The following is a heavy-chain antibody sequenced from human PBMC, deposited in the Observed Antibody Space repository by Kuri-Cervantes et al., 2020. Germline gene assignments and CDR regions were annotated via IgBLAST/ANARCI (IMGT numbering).Heavy chain of an antibody. Sequence: ASVKVSCKASGYTFTSYYMHWVRQAPGQGLEWMGWINPNSGGTNYAQKFQGRVTMTRDTSISTAYMELSRLRSDDTAVYYCARRLFPSYSFREMGYLDYWGRGAPVTVSS. CDR1: GYTFTSYY. CDR2: INPNSGGT. D-gene: IGHD1-26*01. V-gene: IGHV1-2*02. CDR3: ARRLFPSYSFREMGYLDY. J-gene: IGHJ4*02.